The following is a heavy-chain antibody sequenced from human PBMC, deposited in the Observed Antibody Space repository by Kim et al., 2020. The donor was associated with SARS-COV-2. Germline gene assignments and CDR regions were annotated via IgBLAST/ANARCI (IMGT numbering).Heavy chain of an antibody. CDR2: ISGSGEKT. V-gene: IGHV3-23*01. CDR3: AKGKSVSRDWF. D-gene: IGHD3-3*02. CDR1: GFTVRGYA. J-gene: IGHJ5*01. Sequence: GGSLRLSCAASGFTVRGYAISWVRQAPGKGLEWVSAISGSGEKTYYTDSVKGRFTVSRDISKNTVYLQMNSLIVEDTAMYDCAKGKSVSRDWF.